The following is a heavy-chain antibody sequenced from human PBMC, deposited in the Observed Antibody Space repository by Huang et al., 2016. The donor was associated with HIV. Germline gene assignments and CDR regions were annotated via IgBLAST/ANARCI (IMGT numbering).Heavy chain of an antibody. J-gene: IGHJ4*02. V-gene: IGHV3-7*01. CDR3: ARGFQAKPGDY. Sequence: EVHLVESGGGLVRPGRSRRLSCAASGFTFRSYWMNWVRQAPGRGLEWVANINLDGSERFYVDSVRGHFTISRDNANNSVSLQLNSLKAEDTGVYYCARGFQAKPGDYWGQGTLVTVSS. CDR2: INLDGSER. CDR1: GFTFRSYW.